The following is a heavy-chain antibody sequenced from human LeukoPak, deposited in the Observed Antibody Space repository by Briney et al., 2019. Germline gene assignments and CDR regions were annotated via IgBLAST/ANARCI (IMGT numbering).Heavy chain of an antibody. Sequence: GGSLRLSCAASGFTFSSYSMNWVRQAPGKGLEWVSSISSSSSYIYYADSVKGRFTISRDNAKNSLYLQMNSLRAEDTAVYYCARVIVATIRVDHAFDIWGQGTMVTVSS. CDR3: ARVIVATIRVDHAFDI. D-gene: IGHD5-12*01. CDR1: GFTFSSYS. CDR2: ISSSSSYI. J-gene: IGHJ3*02. V-gene: IGHV3-21*01.